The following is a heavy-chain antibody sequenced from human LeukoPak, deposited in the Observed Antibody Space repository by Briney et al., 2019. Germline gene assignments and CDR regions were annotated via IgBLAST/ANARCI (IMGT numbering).Heavy chain of an antibody. CDR3: ARRFDS. CDR2: IGPGGDI. CDR1: GFSFTAYS. Sequence: GGSLRLSCAASGFSFTAYSMNWVRQAPGRGLEWISYIGPGGDIYYADSVTGRFTVSRDTAKNSLYLQTNGLRAEDTAVYYCARRFDSWGQGTLVTVSS. V-gene: IGHV3-48*01. J-gene: IGHJ4*02.